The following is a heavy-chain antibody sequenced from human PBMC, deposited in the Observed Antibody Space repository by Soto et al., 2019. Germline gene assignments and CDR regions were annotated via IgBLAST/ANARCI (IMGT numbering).Heavy chain of an antibody. Sequence: SETLSLTCTVPGGSISSNYWTWIRQPPGKGLEWIGYVYNSGSTNYNPSLKSRVTISDDTYKSQFSLKVNSMTAADTAVYYCAKYRREAVAGYTLDNWGQGILVTVSS. V-gene: IGHV4-59*01. J-gene: IGHJ4*02. CDR1: GGSISSNY. CDR2: VYNSGST. D-gene: IGHD6-13*01. CDR3: AKYRREAVAGYTLDN.